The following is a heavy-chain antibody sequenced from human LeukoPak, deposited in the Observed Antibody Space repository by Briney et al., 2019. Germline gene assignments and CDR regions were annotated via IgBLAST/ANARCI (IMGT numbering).Heavy chain of an antibody. CDR2: ISSGGTT. CDR1: GFTVSTNY. Sequence: GGSLRLSCAASGFTVSTNYMSWVRQAPGKGLEWVSLISSGGTTYYADSVKGRSTISRDNSKNTLYLQMNSLRAEDTAVYYCARNYYDVLTGVRNWGQGTLVIVSS. V-gene: IGHV3-53*01. J-gene: IGHJ4*02. CDR3: ARNYYDVLTGVRN. D-gene: IGHD3-9*01.